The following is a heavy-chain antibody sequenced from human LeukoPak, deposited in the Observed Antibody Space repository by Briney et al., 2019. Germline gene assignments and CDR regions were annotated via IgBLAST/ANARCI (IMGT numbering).Heavy chain of an antibody. Sequence: PSETLSLTCTVSGGSISSYYWSWIRQPAGKGLEWIGRIYTSGSTNSNPSLKSRVTISVDTSKNQLSLKLSSVTAADTAVYYCARGALNWFDPWGQGSLVTVSS. J-gene: IGHJ5*02. V-gene: IGHV4-4*07. CDR3: ARGALNWFDP. CDR2: IYTSGST. CDR1: GGSISSYY.